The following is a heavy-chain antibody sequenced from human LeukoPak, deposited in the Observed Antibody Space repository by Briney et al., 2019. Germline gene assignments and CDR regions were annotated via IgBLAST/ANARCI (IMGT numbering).Heavy chain of an antibody. CDR2: ISAYNGNT. CDR3: ARDPSYCSSTSCYFRYFDY. J-gene: IGHJ4*02. CDR1: GYTFTSYG. V-gene: IGHV1-18*01. Sequence: ASVKDSCKASGYTFTSYGISWVRQAPGQGLEWMGWISAYNGNTNYAQKLQGRVTMTTDTSTSTAYMELRSLRSDDTAVYYCARDPSYCSSTSCYFRYFDYWGQGTLVTVSS. D-gene: IGHD2-2*01.